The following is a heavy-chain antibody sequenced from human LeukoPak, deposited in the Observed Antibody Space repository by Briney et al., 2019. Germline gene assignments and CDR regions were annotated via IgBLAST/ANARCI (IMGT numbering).Heavy chain of an antibody. CDR1: GFTFTNYW. Sequence: GGSLRLSCAASGFTFTNYWMNWVRQAPGKGLEWVANIKQDGSEKYYVDSVKGRFTISRDDAKNSLYLQMNSLRDEDTAVYYCTRGGYTSSWFWVDWGQGTLVTVSS. CDR3: TRGGYTSSWFWVD. CDR2: IKQDGSEK. J-gene: IGHJ4*02. D-gene: IGHD6-13*01. V-gene: IGHV3-7*01.